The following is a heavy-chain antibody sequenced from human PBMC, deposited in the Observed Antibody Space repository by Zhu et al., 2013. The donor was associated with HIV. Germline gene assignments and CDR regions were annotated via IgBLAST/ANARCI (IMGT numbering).Heavy chain of an antibody. CDR3: ASSIAEKSTYYYYGMDV. D-gene: IGHD6-6*01. CDR1: GGTFSSYA. Sequence: QVQLVQSGAEVKKPGSSVKVSCKASGGTFSSYAISWVRQAPGQGLEWMGGIIPIFGTANYAQKFQGRVTITADKSTSTAYMELSSLRSEDTAVYYCASSIAEKSTYYYYGMDVWGQGTTVTVSS. J-gene: IGHJ6*02. V-gene: IGHV1-69*06. CDR2: IIPIFGTA.